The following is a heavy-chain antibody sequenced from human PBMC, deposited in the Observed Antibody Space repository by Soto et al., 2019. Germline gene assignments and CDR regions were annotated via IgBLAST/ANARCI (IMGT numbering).Heavy chain of an antibody. Sequence: PSETLSLTCTVSGGSISSGGYYWSWIRQHPGKGLEWIGYIYYSGSTCYNPSLKSRVTISVDTSKNQFSLKLSSVTAADTAVYYCASLSDSRPFGGMDVWGQGTTVTVSS. V-gene: IGHV4-31*03. CDR2: IYYSGST. CDR3: ASLSDSRPFGGMDV. D-gene: IGHD3-3*01. CDR1: GGSISSGGYY. J-gene: IGHJ6*02.